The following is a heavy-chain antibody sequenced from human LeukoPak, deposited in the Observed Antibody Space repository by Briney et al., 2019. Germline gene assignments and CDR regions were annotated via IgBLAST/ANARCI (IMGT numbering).Heavy chain of an antibody. Sequence: GGSLRLSCAAYGFTFSSYDMHWVRQATGKGLEWVSAIGTAGDTYYPGSVKGRFTISRENAKNSLYLQMNSLRAGDTAVYYCARADSGWYAFDYWGQGTLVTVSS. CDR1: GFTFSSYD. CDR2: IGTAGDT. J-gene: IGHJ4*02. CDR3: ARADSGWYAFDY. V-gene: IGHV3-13*01. D-gene: IGHD6-19*01.